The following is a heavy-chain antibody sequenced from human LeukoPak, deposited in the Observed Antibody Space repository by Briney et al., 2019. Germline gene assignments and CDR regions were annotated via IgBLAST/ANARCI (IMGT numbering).Heavy chain of an antibody. V-gene: IGHV3-21*01. D-gene: IGHD3-22*01. J-gene: IGHJ4*02. CDR2: ISSSSSYI. CDR3: ARAEDYYDSSGYSYYFDY. CDR1: GFTFSSYS. Sequence: GVLRLSCAASGFTFSSYSMSWVRQAPGKGLEWVSSISSSSSYIYYADSVKGRFTISRDNAKNSLYLQMNSLRAEDTAVYYCARAEDYYDSSGYSYYFDYWGQGTLVTVSS.